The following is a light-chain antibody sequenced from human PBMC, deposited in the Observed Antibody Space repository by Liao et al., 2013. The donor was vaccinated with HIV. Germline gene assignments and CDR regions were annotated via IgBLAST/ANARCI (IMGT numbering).Light chain of an antibody. CDR2: YDS. CDR1: NIGSKS. J-gene: IGLJ1*01. V-gene: IGLV3-21*04. CDR3: HVWDSSSDHYV. Sequence: SYELTQPPSVSVAPGKTAKITCGENNIGSKSVHWYQQKPGQAPVLVIYYDSDRPSGIPERFSGSNSGNTATLTISRVEAGDEADYYCHVWDSSSDHYVFGTGTEVTVL.